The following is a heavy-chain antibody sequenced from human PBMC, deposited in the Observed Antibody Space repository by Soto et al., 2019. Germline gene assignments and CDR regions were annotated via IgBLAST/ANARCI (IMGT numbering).Heavy chain of an antibody. J-gene: IGHJ5*02. V-gene: IGHV3-66*04. CDR1: GFSVSGNY. D-gene: IGHD2-15*01. CDR2: IYSGGNT. CDR3: ARLRWQLDEWFEP. Sequence: EVQVVESGGDLVQPGGSLRLSCAASGFSVSGNYMSWVRQAPGMGLEWVSAIYSGGNTYYADSVKGRCTISRDNSKKTSYLQLSSMRAEVTAVYYCARLRWQLDEWFEPWGHGTRVTVS.